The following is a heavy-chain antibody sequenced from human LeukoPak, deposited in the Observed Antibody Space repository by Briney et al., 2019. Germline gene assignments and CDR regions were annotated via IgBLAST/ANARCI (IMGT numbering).Heavy chain of an antibody. V-gene: IGHV1-69*04. J-gene: IGHJ4*02. CDR2: IIPIFGIA. CDR3: ASPLNHSYCGGDCYLI. CDR1: GGTFSSYA. Sequence: SVKVSCKASGGTFSSYAISWVRQAPGQGLEWMGRIIPIFGIANYAQKFQGRVTITADKSTSTAYMELSSLRSEDTAVYYCASPLNHSYCGGDCYLIWGQGTLVTVSS. D-gene: IGHD2-21*02.